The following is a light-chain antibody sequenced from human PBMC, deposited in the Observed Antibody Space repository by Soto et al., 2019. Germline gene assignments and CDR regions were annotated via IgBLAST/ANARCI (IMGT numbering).Light chain of an antibody. CDR1: SSDVGGYNY. V-gene: IGLV2-11*01. Sequence: QSALTQPRSVSGSPGQSVTISCTGTSSDVGGYNYVSWYQQHPGKAPKLMIYDVNKRPSGVPNRFSGSKSGNTASLTISGLQSEDEADYYCCSYAGSYPYVFGTGTKLT. CDR2: DVN. J-gene: IGLJ1*01. CDR3: CSYAGSYPYV.